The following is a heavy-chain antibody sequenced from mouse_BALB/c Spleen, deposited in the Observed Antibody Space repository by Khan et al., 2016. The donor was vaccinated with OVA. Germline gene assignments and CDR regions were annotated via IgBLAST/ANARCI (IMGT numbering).Heavy chain of an antibody. CDR3: ARSGYGYFAY. CDR2: IYPGDGET. J-gene: IGHJ3*01. V-gene: IGHV1-80*01. D-gene: IGHD1-2*01. Sequence: QVQLQQSGAELVRPGSSVKISCKASGYAFSSYWMNWVKQRPGQGLEWIGQIYPGDGETKYNGKFKGKVTLTADKSSSTAYMQLSSLPSEDSAVYCGARSGYGYFAYWGQGTLVTVSA. CDR1: GYAFSSYW.